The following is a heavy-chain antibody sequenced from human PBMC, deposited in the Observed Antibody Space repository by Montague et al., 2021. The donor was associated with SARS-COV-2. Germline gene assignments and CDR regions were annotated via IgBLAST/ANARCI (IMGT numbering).Heavy chain of an antibody. CDR2: INHSGST. Sequence: SETLSLTCAVYGGSFSGYYWSWIRQPPGKGLEWIGEINHSGSTNYNPSLKSRVTISVDTSKNQFSLKLSSVTAADTAVYYCARGRYSSRWYGLRNWFDPWGQGTLVTVSS. J-gene: IGHJ5*02. CDR3: ARGRYSSRWYGLRNWFDP. CDR1: GGSFSGYY. V-gene: IGHV4-34*01. D-gene: IGHD6-13*01.